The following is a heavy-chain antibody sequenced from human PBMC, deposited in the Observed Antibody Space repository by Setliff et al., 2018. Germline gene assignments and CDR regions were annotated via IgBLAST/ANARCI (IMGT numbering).Heavy chain of an antibody. Sequence: ETLSLTCTVSGGSISPYFWSWIRQPPGKGLEWIGYIYHNGNTNFNPSLKTRVNMSVDTSKNQIALNLKSVTAADTAVYYCARDRTAYSYGLDVWGQGTTVTVSS. V-gene: IGHV4-59*01. CDR3: ARDRTAYSYGLDV. D-gene: IGHD5-18*01. CDR1: GGSISPYF. J-gene: IGHJ6*02. CDR2: IYHNGNT.